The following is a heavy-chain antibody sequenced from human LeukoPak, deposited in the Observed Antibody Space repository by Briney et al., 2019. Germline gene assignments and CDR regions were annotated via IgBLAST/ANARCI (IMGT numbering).Heavy chain of an antibody. Sequence: GRSLRLSCAASGFTFDDYAMPWVRQAPGKGLEWVSGISWNSGSIGYADSVKGRFTISRDNAKNSLYLQMNSLRAEDTALYYCAKDKGDSSGWYSYYFDYWGQGTLVTVSS. CDR2: ISWNSGSI. CDR3: AKDKGDSSGWYSYYFDY. J-gene: IGHJ4*02. V-gene: IGHV3-9*01. CDR1: GFTFDDYA. D-gene: IGHD6-19*01.